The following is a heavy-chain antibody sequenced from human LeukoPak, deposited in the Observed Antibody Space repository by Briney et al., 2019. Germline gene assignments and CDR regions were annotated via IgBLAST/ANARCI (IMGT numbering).Heavy chain of an antibody. CDR2: TNQDGSEK. D-gene: IGHD5-18*01. Sequence: GGSLRLSCAASGFTFSSYWMHWVRQAPGKGLEWVANTNQDGSEKNYVDSVKGRLTISRDNAKNSLCLQMNSLRAEDTAVYYCARDRGYSTFDMWGQGTMVTVSS. CDR1: GFTFSSYW. J-gene: IGHJ3*02. V-gene: IGHV3-7*05. CDR3: ARDRGYSTFDM.